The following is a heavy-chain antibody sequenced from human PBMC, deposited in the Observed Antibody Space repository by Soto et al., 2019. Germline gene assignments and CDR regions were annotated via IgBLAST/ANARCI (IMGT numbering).Heavy chain of an antibody. CDR2: IYHSGST. CDR1: GGSISSSNW. D-gene: IGHD6-13*01. CDR3: ARFSIAAAARWYFDL. Sequence: QVQLQESGPGLVKPSGTLSLTCAVSGGSISSSNWWRGFRQPPGKGLEWNEEIYHSGSTNYNPSLKSRFTISVDKSKNQFSLKLSPVTAADTAVYYCARFSIAAAARWYFDLWGRGTLVTVSS. J-gene: IGHJ2*01. V-gene: IGHV4-4*02.